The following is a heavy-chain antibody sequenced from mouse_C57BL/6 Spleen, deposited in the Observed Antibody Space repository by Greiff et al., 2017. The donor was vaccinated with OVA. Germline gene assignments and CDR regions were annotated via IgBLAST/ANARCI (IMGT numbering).Heavy chain of an antibody. CDR1: GFTFSDYG. Sequence: EVHLVESGGGLVKPGGSLKLSCAASGFTFSDYGMHWVRQAPEKGLEWVAYISSGSSTIYYADTVKGRFTLSRDNAKNTLFLQMTSRRSEDTAMYYYASPLYYGSTPYAMDYWGQGTSVTVSS. V-gene: IGHV5-17*01. CDR2: ISSGSSTI. D-gene: IGHD1-1*01. CDR3: ASPLYYGSTPYAMDY. J-gene: IGHJ4*01.